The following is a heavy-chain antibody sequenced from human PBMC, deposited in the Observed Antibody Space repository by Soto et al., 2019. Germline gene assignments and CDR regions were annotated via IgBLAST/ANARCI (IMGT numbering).Heavy chain of an antibody. Sequence: GGSLRLSCEASGFMVSTYLMSWVRKAPGKGLEWVANIKQGGNEKFYVDSVKGRFTISRDNAKKSLFLQMNSLRPEDTAVYYCVGALTYEVPYYYYGMDVWGQGTTVTVSS. V-gene: IGHV3-7*01. D-gene: IGHD3-16*01. CDR1: GFMVSTYL. CDR3: VGALTYEVPYYYYGMDV. CDR2: IKQGGNEK. J-gene: IGHJ6*02.